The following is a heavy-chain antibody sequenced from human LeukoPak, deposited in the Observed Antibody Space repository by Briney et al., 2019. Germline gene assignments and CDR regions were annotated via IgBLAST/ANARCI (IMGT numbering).Heavy chain of an antibody. CDR3: ARGGAFDI. CDR2: IYYSGRT. CDR1: GGSISSYY. Sequence: PSETLSLTCTVSGGSISSYYWSWLRQPPGLGLEWIGNIYYSGRTNYNPSLKSRVTISVDTSKNQFSLKLSSVTAADTAVYYCARGGAFDIWGQGTMVTVSS. J-gene: IGHJ3*02. V-gene: IGHV4-59*12.